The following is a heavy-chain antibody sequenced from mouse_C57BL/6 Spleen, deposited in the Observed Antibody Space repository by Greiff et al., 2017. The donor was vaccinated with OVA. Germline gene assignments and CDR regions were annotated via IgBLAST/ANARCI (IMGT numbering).Heavy chain of an antibody. CDR2: IHPNSGST. CDR3: ARWSSGYGGDY. D-gene: IGHD3-2*02. Sequence: QVQLQQPGAELVKPGASVKLSCKASGYTFTSYWMHWVKQRPGQGLEWIGMIHPNSGSTNYNEKFKSKTTLTVDKSSSTAYMQLSSLTSADSAVYYCARWSSGYGGDYWGQGTTLTVSS. CDR1: GYTFTSYW. V-gene: IGHV1-64*01. J-gene: IGHJ2*01.